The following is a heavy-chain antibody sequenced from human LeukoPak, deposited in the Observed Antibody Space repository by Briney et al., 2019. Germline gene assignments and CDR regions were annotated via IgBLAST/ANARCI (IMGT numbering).Heavy chain of an antibody. V-gene: IGHV3-7*01. J-gene: IGHJ4*02. D-gene: IGHD6-13*01. CDR2: ILPDGSQK. CDR3: GRLAHNAWYAIDY. CDR1: EFTFSFYW. Sequence: PGGSLRLSCVASEFTFSFYWVTWVRQAPGKGLEWVANILPDGSQKYYVDSVKGRFTISRDNPKNSLYLQINSLRVEDTAVYYCGRLAHNAWYAIDYWGQGTLVTVSS.